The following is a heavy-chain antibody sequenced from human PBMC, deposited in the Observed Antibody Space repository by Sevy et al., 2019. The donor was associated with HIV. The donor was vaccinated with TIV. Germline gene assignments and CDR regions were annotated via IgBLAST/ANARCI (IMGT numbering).Heavy chain of an antibody. D-gene: IGHD2-2*01. CDR1: GGSFSGYY. CDR2: INHSGST. J-gene: IGHJ3*02. Sequence: SETLSLTCAVYGGSFSGYYWSWIRQPPGKGLEWIGEINHSGSTNYNPSLKSRVTISVDTSKNHFSLKLSSVTAADTAVHYYARHCSSTSCSHAFDIWGQGTMVTVSS. CDR3: ARHCSSTSCSHAFDI. V-gene: IGHV4-34*01.